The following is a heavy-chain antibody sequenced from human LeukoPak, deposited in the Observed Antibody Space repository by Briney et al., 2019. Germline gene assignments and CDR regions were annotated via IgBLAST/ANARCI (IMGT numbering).Heavy chain of an antibody. D-gene: IGHD3-3*01. V-gene: IGHV4-59*01. Sequence: SETLSLTCTVSGGPIRSYYWTWIRQPPGKGLEWIGHIYYTGSTTYNPSLKSRVTISVDTSKNQFSLKLTSVTAADTAVYYCARERQGYDFLGGARGYYYYMDVWGKGTTVTVSS. J-gene: IGHJ6*03. CDR2: IYYTGST. CDR1: GGPIRSYY. CDR3: ARERQGYDFLGGARGYYYYMDV.